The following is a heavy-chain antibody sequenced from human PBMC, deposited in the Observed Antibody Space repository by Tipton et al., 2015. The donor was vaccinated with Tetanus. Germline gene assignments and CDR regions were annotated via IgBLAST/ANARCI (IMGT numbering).Heavy chain of an antibody. CDR3: ARRRGVYSGSFFVY. CDR1: GGSISSGDYY. V-gene: IGHV4-30-4*01. Sequence: LRLSCTVSGGSISSGDYYWSWIRQPPGKGLEWIGYIYYSGSTYYNPSLKSRVTISVDTSKNQFSLKLSSVTAADTAVYYCARRRGVYSGSFFVYWGQGTLVTVSS. J-gene: IGHJ4*02. CDR2: IYYSGST. D-gene: IGHD1-26*01.